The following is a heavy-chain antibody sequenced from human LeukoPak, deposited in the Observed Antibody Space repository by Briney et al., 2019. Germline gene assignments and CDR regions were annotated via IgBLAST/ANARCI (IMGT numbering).Heavy chain of an antibody. D-gene: IGHD3-9*01. CDR1: GYTFTGYY. J-gene: IGHJ4*02. V-gene: IGHV1-2*02. Sequence: ASVKVSCKASGYTFTGYYVHWVRQAPGQGLEWMGWINPNSGGTNYAQKFQGRVTMTRDTSISTAYMELSRLRSDDTAVYYCARGDHYDVLTGFQTPSHLSDYWGQGTLATVSS. CDR2: INPNSGGT. CDR3: ARGDHYDVLTGFQTPSHLSDY.